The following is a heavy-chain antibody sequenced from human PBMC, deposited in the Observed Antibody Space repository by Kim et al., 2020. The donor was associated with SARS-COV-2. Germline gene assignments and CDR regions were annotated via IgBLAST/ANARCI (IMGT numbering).Heavy chain of an antibody. CDR2: ITGSGGST. J-gene: IGHJ4*02. D-gene: IGHD3-3*01. V-gene: IGHV3-23*01. Sequence: GGSLRLSCAASGFTFSSYAMSWVRQAPGKGLEWVSAITGSGGSTYYADSVKGRFTISRDNSKNTLYLQMNSLRAEDTAVYYCARDIRGFGDECYFDYGVQGILVTVSS. CDR3: ARDIRGFGDECYFDY. CDR1: GFTFSSYA.